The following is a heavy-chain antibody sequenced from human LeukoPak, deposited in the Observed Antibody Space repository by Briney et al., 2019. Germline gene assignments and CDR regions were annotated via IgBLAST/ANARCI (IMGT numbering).Heavy chain of an antibody. Sequence: GESLKISCKGSGYSFINYWIGWVRQMPGKGLECMGIIYPGDSDTRYSPSFQGQVTISADKSISTAFLQWSSLKASDTAMYYCAKSTAMAHSAFDIWGQGTMVTVSS. CDR2: IYPGDSDT. CDR3: AKSTAMAHSAFDI. V-gene: IGHV5-51*01. J-gene: IGHJ3*02. CDR1: GYSFINYW. D-gene: IGHD5-18*01.